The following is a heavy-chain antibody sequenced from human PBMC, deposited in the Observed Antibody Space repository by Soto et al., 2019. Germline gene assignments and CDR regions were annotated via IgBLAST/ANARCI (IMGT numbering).Heavy chain of an antibody. CDR3: ARDKLELHPAFYFDY. CDR2: IWYDGSNR. Sequence: GGSLRLSCAASGFTFSSYAMHWVRQAPGKGLEWVAVIWYDGSNRHYADSVKGRFTISRDNSKNTLYLQTNSLRAEDTAVYYCARDKLELHPAFYFDYWGQGTLVTVSS. D-gene: IGHD1-7*01. CDR1: GFTFSSYA. J-gene: IGHJ4*02. V-gene: IGHV3-33*01.